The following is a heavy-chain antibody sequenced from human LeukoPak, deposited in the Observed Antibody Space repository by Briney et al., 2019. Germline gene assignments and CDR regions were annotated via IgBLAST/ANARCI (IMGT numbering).Heavy chain of an antibody. CDR1: GYTFTSYA. D-gene: IGHD6-13*01. J-gene: IGHJ6*02. Sequence: ASVKVSCKASGYTFTSYAMHWVRQAPGQRLEWMGWINAGNGNTKYSQKFQGRVTITRDTSASTAYMELSSLRSEDTAVYYCARDPLRPSYSSSWVGLDYYGMDVWGQGTTVTVSS. CDR3: ARDPLRPSYSSSWVGLDYYGMDV. CDR2: INAGNGNT. V-gene: IGHV1-3*01.